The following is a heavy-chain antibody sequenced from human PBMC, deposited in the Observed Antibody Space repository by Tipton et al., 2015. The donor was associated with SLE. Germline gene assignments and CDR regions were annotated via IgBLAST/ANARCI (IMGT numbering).Heavy chain of an antibody. CDR2: IKQDGSEK. CDR3: ATQGFDY. V-gene: IGHV3-7*01. Sequence: SLRLSCAASGFTFNIYWMTWVRQAPGKGLEWVANIKQDGSEKYYVDSVKGRFTISRDNAKNSLYLQMNSLRADDTAVYYCATQGFDYWGQGTLVTVSS. CDR1: GFTFNIYW. J-gene: IGHJ4*02.